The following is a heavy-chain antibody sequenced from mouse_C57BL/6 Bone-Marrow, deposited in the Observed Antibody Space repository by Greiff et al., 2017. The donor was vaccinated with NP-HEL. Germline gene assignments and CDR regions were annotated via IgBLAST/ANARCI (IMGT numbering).Heavy chain of an antibody. CDR2: IYPRDGST. CDR1: GYTFTDHT. D-gene: IGHD2-2*01. J-gene: IGHJ4*01. V-gene: IGHV1-78*01. Sequence: VKLQESDAELVKPGASVKISCKVSGYTFTDHTIHWMKQRPEQGLEWIGYIYPRDGSTKYNEKFKGKATLTADKSSSTAYMQLNSLTSEDSAVYFCARFYYGYPLAMDYWGQGTSVTVSS. CDR3: ARFYYGYPLAMDY.